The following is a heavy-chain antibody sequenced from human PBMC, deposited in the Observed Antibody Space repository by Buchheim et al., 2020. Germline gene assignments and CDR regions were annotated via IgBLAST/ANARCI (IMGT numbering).Heavy chain of an antibody. V-gene: IGHV3-23*01. CDR2: ITANGVST. J-gene: IGHJ3*02. Sequence: EVQLLESGGGLVQPGGSLRLSCAASGFIFTSYAMSWVRQAPGKGLEWVTSITANGVSTYYADSVQGRFTISRDNSKSTLYLQMNSLRAEDTAVYYCAKVQGGWRDALDIWGQGA. D-gene: IGHD6-19*01. CDR1: GFIFTSYA. CDR3: AKVQGGWRDALDI.